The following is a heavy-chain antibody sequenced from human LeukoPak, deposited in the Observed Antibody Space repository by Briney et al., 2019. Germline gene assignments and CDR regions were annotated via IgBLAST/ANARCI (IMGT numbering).Heavy chain of an antibody. CDR3: ARGLFPPLD. Sequence: NPSETLSLTCTVSGGSISSSSYYWGWIRQPPGKGLEWIGSIYYSGSTYYNPSLKSRITISVDTSKNQFSLKLSSVTAADTAVYYCARGLFPPLDWGQGTLVTVSS. CDR1: GGSISSSSYY. V-gene: IGHV4-39*07. J-gene: IGHJ4*02. CDR2: IYYSGST. D-gene: IGHD3-16*01.